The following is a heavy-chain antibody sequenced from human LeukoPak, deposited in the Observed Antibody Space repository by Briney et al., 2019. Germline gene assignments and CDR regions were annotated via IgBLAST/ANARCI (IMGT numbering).Heavy chain of an antibody. Sequence: GGSLRLSCAASGFTFDDYAMHWVRQAPGKGLEWVSLISGDGGSTYYADSVKGRFTTSRDNSKNSLYLQMNSLRTEDTASYYCAIPATVTTPYDAFDIWGQGTMVTVSS. J-gene: IGHJ3*02. V-gene: IGHV3-43*02. CDR3: AIPATVTTPYDAFDI. D-gene: IGHD4-17*01. CDR1: GFTFDDYA. CDR2: ISGDGGST.